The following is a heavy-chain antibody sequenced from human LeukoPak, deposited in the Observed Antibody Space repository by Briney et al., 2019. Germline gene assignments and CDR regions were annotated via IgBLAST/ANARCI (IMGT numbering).Heavy chain of an antibody. CDR3: AKASGAGEKYSYYMDV. CDR1: GFTFRNYG. Sequence: PGGSLRLSCVASGFTFRNYGIYWVRQAPGKGLEWVTFIRYDGDNKYYADSVKGQFSVSRDNSKNTVYVHIHTLRTEDTAIYYCAKASGAGEKYSYYMDVWGKGTTVTV. J-gene: IGHJ6*03. D-gene: IGHD3-16*01. V-gene: IGHV3-30*02. CDR2: IRYDGDNK.